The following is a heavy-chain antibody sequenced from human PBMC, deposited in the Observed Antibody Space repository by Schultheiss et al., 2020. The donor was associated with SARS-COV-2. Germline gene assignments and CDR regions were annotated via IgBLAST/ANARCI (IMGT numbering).Heavy chain of an antibody. Sequence: GGSLRLSCAASGFTFSSYAMSWVRQAPGKGLEWVSAISGSGGSTYYADSVKGRFTISRDNSKNTLYLQMNSLKTEDTAVYYCTTADLYYDILTGYSSDAFDIWGQGTMVTVSS. CDR3: TTADLYYDILTGYSSDAFDI. J-gene: IGHJ3*02. CDR1: GFTFSSYA. CDR2: ISGSGGST. D-gene: IGHD3-9*01. V-gene: IGHV3-23*01.